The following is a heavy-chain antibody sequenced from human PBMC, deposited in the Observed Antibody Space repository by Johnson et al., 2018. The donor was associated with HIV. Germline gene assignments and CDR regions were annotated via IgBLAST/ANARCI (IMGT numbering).Heavy chain of an antibody. J-gene: IGHJ3*01. CDR1: GFTFDDYA. CDR2: INWNGGST. D-gene: IGHD2-15*01. V-gene: IGHV3-20*04. Sequence: VQLVESGGGVVRPGGSLRLSCAASGFTFDDYAMSWVRQVPGKGLEWVSGINWNGGSTGDADSVKGRFNVSRDNAKNSLYLQMNSLRAEDTALYYCARDLVVVVAASKGNAFDFWGQGTMVTVSS. CDR3: ARDLVVVVAASKGNAFDF.